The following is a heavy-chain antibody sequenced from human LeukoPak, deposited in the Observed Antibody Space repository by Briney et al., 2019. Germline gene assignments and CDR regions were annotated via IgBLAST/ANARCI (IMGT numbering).Heavy chain of an antibody. D-gene: IGHD1-26*01. CDR3: ARGSGSYRPLYFFDY. CDR2: IYTSGST. V-gene: IGHV4-4*07. Sequence: PSETLSLTCSVSGGSFSNYYWSWIRQPAGKGLEWIGRIYTSGSTNYNPFFKSRVTMSLDMSQKEVSLTLNSMTVADTAVYFCARGSGSYRPLYFFDYWGQGTLVTVPA. J-gene: IGHJ4*02. CDR1: GGSFSNYY.